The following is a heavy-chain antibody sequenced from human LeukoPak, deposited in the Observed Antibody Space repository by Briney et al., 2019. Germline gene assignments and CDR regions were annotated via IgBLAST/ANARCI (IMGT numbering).Heavy chain of an antibody. CDR1: GGSISSYY. V-gene: IGHV4-4*07. D-gene: IGHD3-10*01. CDR3: ARELLWFGELSSNFDY. J-gene: IGHJ4*02. Sequence: SETLSLTCTVSGGSISSYYWSWIRQPAGKGLEWIGRIYTSGSTNYNPSLKSRVTMSVGTSKNQFSLKLSSVTAADTAVYYCARELLWFGELSSNFDYWGQGTLVTVSS. CDR2: IYTSGST.